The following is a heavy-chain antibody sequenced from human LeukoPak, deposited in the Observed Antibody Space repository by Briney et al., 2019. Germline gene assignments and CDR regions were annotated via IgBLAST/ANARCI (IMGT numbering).Heavy chain of an antibody. CDR2: ISGSGGST. J-gene: IGHJ4*02. V-gene: IGHV3-23*01. CDR1: GFTFSSYA. CDR3: AKETGYCSGGSCYSNFDY. Sequence: GGSLRLSCAASGFTFSSYAMSWVPQAPGKGLEWLSAISGSGGSTYYADSVEGRFTISRDNSKNTLYLQMNSLRAEDTAVYYCAKETGYCSGGSCYSNFDYWGQGTLVTVSS. D-gene: IGHD2-15*01.